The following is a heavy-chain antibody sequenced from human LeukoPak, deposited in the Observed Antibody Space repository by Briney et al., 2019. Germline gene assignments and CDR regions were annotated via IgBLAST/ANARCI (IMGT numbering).Heavy chain of an antibody. CDR2: INHSGST. D-gene: IGHD2-21*01. V-gene: IGHV4-34*01. Sequence: PSETLSLTCAVYGGSFSGCYWSWIRQPPGKGLEWIGEINHSGSTNYNPSLKSRVTISVDTSKNQFSLKLSSVTAADTAVYYCARGRGHSPYYYYYYMDVWGKGTTVTVSS. CDR3: ARGRGHSPYYYYYYMDV. J-gene: IGHJ6*03. CDR1: GGSFSGCY.